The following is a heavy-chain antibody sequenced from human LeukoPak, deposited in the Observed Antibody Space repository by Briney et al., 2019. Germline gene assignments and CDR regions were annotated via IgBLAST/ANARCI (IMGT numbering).Heavy chain of an antibody. Sequence: PGGSLILSCAVSGFPFSRNSMSWVRKAPGKGLEWISAISSGGVDTFYADSVQGRFIVPRDISKNTLYLQMDSLRADDTAVYYCAKPSKYGNFFDYWGQGTLVTVSS. CDR3: AKPSKYGNFFDY. V-gene: IGHV3-23*01. CDR2: ISSGGVDT. D-gene: IGHD2-2*01. CDR1: GFPFSRNS. J-gene: IGHJ4*02.